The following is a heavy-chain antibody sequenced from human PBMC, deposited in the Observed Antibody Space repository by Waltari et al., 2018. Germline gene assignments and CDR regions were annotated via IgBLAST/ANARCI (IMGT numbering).Heavy chain of an antibody. J-gene: IGHJ3*02. D-gene: IGHD4-17*01. V-gene: IGHV4-34*01. Sequence: QVQLQQWGAGLLKPSATLSLTGAVYGGSFSGYYWRWIRQPPGKGLEWIGEINHSGSTNYNPSLKSRVTISVDTSKNQFSLKLSSVTVADTAVYYCATRRYYGDYVDAFDIWGQGTMVTVSS. CDR3: ATRRYYGDYVDAFDI. CDR1: GGSFSGYY. CDR2: INHSGST.